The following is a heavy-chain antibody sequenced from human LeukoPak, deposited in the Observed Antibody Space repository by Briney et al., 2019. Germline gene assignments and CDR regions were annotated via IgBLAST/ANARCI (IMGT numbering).Heavy chain of an antibody. CDR2: ISGSGGST. D-gene: IGHD3-10*01. Sequence: PGGSLRLSCAASGFTFDDYGMSWVRQAPGKGLEWVSAISGSGGSTYYADSVKGRFTISRDNSKNTLYLQMNSLRAEDTAVYYCAKGGVRDYFDYWGQGTLVTVSS. CDR3: AKGGVRDYFDY. V-gene: IGHV3-23*01. CDR1: GFTFDDYG. J-gene: IGHJ4*02.